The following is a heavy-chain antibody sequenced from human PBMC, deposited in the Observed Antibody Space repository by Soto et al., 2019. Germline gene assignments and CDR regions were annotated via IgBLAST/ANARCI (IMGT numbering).Heavy chain of an antibody. CDR1: GFTFSSYA. D-gene: IGHD1-26*01. V-gene: IGHV3-23*01. CDR3: AKDRRTVGATPPIDY. Sequence: GGSLRLSCAASGFTFSSYAMSWVRQAPGKGLEWVSAISGSGGSTYYADSVKGRFTISRDNSKNTLYLLMNSLRAEDTAVYYCAKDRRTVGATPPIDYWGQGTLVTVSS. CDR2: ISGSGGST. J-gene: IGHJ4*02.